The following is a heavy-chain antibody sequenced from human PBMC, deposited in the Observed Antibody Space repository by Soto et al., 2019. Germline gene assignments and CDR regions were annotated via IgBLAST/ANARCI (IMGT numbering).Heavy chain of an antibody. CDR1: GGSISSSSYY. J-gene: IGHJ5*02. CDR3: ARESALVVPAAMVGCFAP. CDR2: IYYSGST. V-gene: IGHV4-39*02. D-gene: IGHD2-2*01. Sequence: QLQLQESGPGLVKPSETLSLTCTVSGGSISSSSYYWGWIRQPPGKGLEWIGSIYYSGSTYYNPSLKSRVRIPVEPPKTQFPQKLSSVTAAATVVYYCARESALVVPAAMVGCFAPWGQGTLVP.